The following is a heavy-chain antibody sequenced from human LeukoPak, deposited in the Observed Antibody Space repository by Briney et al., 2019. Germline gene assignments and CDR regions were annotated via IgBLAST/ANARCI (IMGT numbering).Heavy chain of an antibody. J-gene: IGHJ4*02. D-gene: IGHD3-10*01. CDR2: IYPGDSDS. CDR1: GYSFTSYW. V-gene: IGHV5-51*01. CDR3: ARRAFGSGSYCDY. Sequence: GESLKISCKGSGYSFTSYWVGWVRQMPGKGLEWMGIIYPGDSDSRYSPSFQGQVTISADKSISTAYLQWSSLKASDTAMYYCARRAFGSGSYCDYWGQGTLVTVSS.